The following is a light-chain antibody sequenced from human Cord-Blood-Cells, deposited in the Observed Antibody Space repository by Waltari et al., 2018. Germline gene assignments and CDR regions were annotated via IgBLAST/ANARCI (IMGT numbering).Light chain of an antibody. CDR2: EGS. CDR3: CSYAGSSTWV. V-gene: IGLV2-23*01. CDR1: SSDVGSYNL. Sequence: QSALTQPASVSGSPGQSITISCTGPSSDVGSYNLVPWYQQHPGKAPKPMIYEGSKRPSGVSNRFSGSKSGNTASLTISGLQAEDEADYYCCSYAGSSTWVFGGGTKLTVL. J-gene: IGLJ3*02.